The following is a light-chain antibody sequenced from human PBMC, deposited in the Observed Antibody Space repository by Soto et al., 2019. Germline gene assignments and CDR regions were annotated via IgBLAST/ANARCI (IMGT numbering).Light chain of an antibody. CDR3: QKYNSAPRT. V-gene: IGKV1-27*01. CDR1: QGIAPY. CDR2: ATS. J-gene: IGKJ4*01. Sequence: DVQMTQSPSSLSAFVGARVTITCRASQGIAPYLAWFQQKPGKVPKLLIYATSTLQSGVPSRFSGSGSGTDFTLTINSLQPEDVGTYYCQKYNSAPRTFGGGTTVEIK.